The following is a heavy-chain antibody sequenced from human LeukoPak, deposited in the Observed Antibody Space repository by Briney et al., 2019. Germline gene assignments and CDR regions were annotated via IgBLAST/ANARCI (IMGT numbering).Heavy chain of an antibody. CDR1: GYTFTSYD. Sequence: ASVKVSCKASGYTFTSYDINWVRQATGQGLEWMGWMNPNSGNTGYAQKFQGRVTMTRNTSISTAYMELSSLRSEDTAAYYCARAGWPGYYYYYMDVWGKGTTVTVPS. D-gene: IGHD2-15*01. CDR3: ARAGWPGYYYYYMDV. V-gene: IGHV1-8*01. J-gene: IGHJ6*03. CDR2: MNPNSGNT.